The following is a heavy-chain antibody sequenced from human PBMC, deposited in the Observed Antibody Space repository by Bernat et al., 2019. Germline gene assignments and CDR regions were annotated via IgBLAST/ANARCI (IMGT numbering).Heavy chain of an antibody. CDR1: GYTFTSYG. CDR2: ISAYNGNT. Sequence: QVQLVQSGAEVKKPGASVKVSCKASGYTFTSYGISWVRQAPGQGLEWMGWISAYNGNTNYAQKLQGRVTMTTDTSMSTAYMELRSLRSDDTAVYYCARVGPLDIVVVVAATLDYWGQGTLVTVSS. CDR3: ARVGPLDIVVVVAATLDY. V-gene: IGHV1-18*04. J-gene: IGHJ4*02. D-gene: IGHD2-15*01.